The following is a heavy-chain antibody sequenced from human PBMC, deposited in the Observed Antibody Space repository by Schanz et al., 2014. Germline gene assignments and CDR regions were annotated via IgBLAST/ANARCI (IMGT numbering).Heavy chain of an antibody. CDR3: VRDSFFAFDY. Sequence: EVHLVESGGGLVQPGGSLRLSCAASGITFSSHSFNWVRQAPGRGLEWVSSISTSGTYMYIADSLKGRLTISRDDAKKSMYLQMNNLRAEDTAVYYCVRDSFFAFDYWGQGTLVTVSS. J-gene: IGHJ4*02. D-gene: IGHD3-3*01. V-gene: IGHV3-21*01. CDR1: GITFSSHS. CDR2: ISTSGTYM.